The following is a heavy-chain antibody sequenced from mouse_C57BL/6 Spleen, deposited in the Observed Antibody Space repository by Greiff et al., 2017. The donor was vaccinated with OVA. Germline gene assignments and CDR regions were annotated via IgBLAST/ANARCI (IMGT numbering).Heavy chain of an antibody. V-gene: IGHV1-80*01. D-gene: IGHD1-1*01. J-gene: IGHJ2*01. Sequence: VQLQQSGAELVKPGASVKISCKASGYAFSSYWMNWVKQRPGKGLEWIGQIYPGDGDTNYNGKFKGKATLTADKSSSTAYMQLSSLTSEDSAVYFCARSGSSHPFDDWGQGTTLTVSS. CDR3: ARSGSSHPFDD. CDR2: IYPGDGDT. CDR1: GYAFSSYW.